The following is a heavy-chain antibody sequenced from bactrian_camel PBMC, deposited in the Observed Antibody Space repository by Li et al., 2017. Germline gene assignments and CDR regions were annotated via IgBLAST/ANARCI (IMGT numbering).Heavy chain of an antibody. CDR3: EVPKVTGCLY. D-gene: IGHD2*01. Sequence: QVQLVESGGGSVQAGGSLRLSCAASGYSHRTYCMGWFRQAPGKECEKVAVFDRDGRTTYADSLEGRFTISKDNAAKTLFLQMNCLKPEDTAMYYCEVPKVTGCLYWGQGTQVTV. J-gene: IGHJ4*01. CDR1: GYSHRTYC. V-gene: IGHV3S26*01. CDR2: FDRDGRT.